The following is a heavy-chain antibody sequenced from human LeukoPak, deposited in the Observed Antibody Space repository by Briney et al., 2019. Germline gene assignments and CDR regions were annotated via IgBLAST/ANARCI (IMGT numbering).Heavy chain of an antibody. D-gene: IGHD2-2*01. CDR2: ISGSGGST. CDR3: AKEEYQLLWLDYFDY. CDR1: GFTFSSYG. Sequence: GGSLRLSCAASGFTFSSYGMHWVRQAPGKGLEWVSAISGSGGSTYYADSVKGRFTISRDNSKNTLYLQMNSLRAEDTAVYYCAKEEYQLLWLDYFDYWGQGTLVTVSS. V-gene: IGHV3-23*01. J-gene: IGHJ4*02.